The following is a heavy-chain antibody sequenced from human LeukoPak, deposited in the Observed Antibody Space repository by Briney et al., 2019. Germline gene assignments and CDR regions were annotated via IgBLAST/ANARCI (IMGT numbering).Heavy chain of an antibody. CDR3: ARDLCSSTSCDGYFQH. Sequence: GGSLRLSCAASGFTFSSYAMHWVRQAPGKGLEWVAVISYDGSNKYYADSVKGRFTISRDNSKNTLYLQMNSLRAEDTAVYYCARDLCSSTSCDGYFQHWGQGTLVTVSS. D-gene: IGHD2-2*01. V-gene: IGHV3-30-3*01. CDR1: GFTFSSYA. CDR2: ISYDGSNK. J-gene: IGHJ1*01.